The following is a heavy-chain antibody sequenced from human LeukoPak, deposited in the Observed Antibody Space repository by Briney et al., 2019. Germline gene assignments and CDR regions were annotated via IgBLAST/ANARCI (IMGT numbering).Heavy chain of an antibody. D-gene: IGHD3-10*01. CDR1: GGSISSGSYY. V-gene: IGHV4-61*02. CDR2: IYTSGST. Sequence: SETLSLTCTVSGGSISSGSYYWSWIRQPAGKGLEWIGRIYTSGSTNYNPSLKSRVTISVDTSKNQFSLKLSSVTAADTAVYYCARARSDVLLWFGELFDYWGQGTLVTVSS. J-gene: IGHJ4*02. CDR3: ARARSDVLLWFGELFDY.